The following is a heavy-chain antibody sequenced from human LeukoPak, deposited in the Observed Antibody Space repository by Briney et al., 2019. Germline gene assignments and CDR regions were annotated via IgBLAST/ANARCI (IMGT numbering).Heavy chain of an antibody. CDR3: ARPGRQTVVGTTIRPNDGFDI. CDR2: MSSSSSYI. D-gene: IGHD2-21*02. Sequence: GGSLSLACAVSGSTFSIYSMNWVRHAPGKGREWVSSMSSSSSYIYYADSVKGRSTTSRHNHKNALCRQMNRLRAEDTPVYYCARPGRQTVVGTTIRPNDGFDIWGQGTTVTVS. J-gene: IGHJ3*02. V-gene: IGHV3-21*01. CDR1: GSTFSIYS.